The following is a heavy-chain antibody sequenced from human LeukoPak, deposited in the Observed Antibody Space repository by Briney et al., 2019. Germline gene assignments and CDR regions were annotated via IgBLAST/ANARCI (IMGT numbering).Heavy chain of an antibody. CDR1: GFTFSSYA. D-gene: IGHD3-16*01. V-gene: IGHV3-23*01. Sequence: GGSLRLSCAASGFTFSSYAMSWVRQAPGKGLEWVSAISGSGGSTYYADSVKGRSTISRDNSKNTLYLQMNSLRAEDTAVYYCAKGIWDYYYGMDVWGQGTTVTVSS. CDR3: AKGIWDYYYGMDV. J-gene: IGHJ6*02. CDR2: ISGSGGST.